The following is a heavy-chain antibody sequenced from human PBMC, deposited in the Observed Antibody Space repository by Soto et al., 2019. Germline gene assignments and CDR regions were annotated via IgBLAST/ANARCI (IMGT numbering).Heavy chain of an antibody. CDR3: AKDREAVGGGGGFDY. J-gene: IGHJ4*02. D-gene: IGHD2-15*01. CDR1: GFTFSSYG. CDR2: ISYDGSNK. V-gene: IGHV3-30*18. Sequence: GGSLRLSCAASGFTFSSYGMHWVRQAPGKGLEWVAVISYDGSNKYYADSVKGRFTISRDNSKNTLYLQMNSLRAEDTAVYYCAKDREAVGGGGGFDYWGQGTLVTVSS.